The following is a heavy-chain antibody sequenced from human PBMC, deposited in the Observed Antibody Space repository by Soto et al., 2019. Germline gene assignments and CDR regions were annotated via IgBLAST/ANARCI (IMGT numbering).Heavy chain of an antibody. CDR1: GYRFTGYW. V-gene: IGHV5-51*02. CDR3: ARHGVPAAEGWFAP. J-gene: IGHJ5*02. Sequence: GEPLTISCKGSGYRFTGYWTGGVRKMTGKGLGWMGIIYPGASDTRYSPSFQGQVTISAANSISTAYLQWSSLKASDTVMYYCARHGVPAAEGWFAPWGQGTLVTVSP. CDR2: IYPGASDT. D-gene: IGHD2-2*01.